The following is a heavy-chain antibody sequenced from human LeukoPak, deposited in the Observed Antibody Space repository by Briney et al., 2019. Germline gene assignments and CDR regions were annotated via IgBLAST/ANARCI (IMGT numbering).Heavy chain of an antibody. CDR3: AKDRGYYYDSSGYPLDY. V-gene: IGHV3-30-3*01. CDR2: ISYDGNNK. J-gene: IGHJ4*02. D-gene: IGHD3-22*01. CDR1: GFTFSSYA. Sequence: SGGSLRLSCAASGFTFSSYAMHWVRQAPGKGLEWVAVISYDGNNKYFADSVKGRFTISRDNSKNTLYLQMNSLRAEDTAVYYCAKDRGYYYDSSGYPLDYWGQGTLVTVSS.